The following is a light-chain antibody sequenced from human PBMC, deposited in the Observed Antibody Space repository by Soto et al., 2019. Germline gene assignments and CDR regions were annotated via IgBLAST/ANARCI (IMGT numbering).Light chain of an antibody. Sequence: DVQMTQSPSSLSAFVGDRVTITCRASQGIAPYLAWFQQKPGKVPKLLIYATSTLQLGVPSRFSGSGSGTDFTLTISSLQPEDIGTYYCQKYNSAPLTFGGGTKVEIK. CDR3: QKYNSAPLT. CDR2: ATS. V-gene: IGKV1-27*01. CDR1: QGIAPY. J-gene: IGKJ4*01.